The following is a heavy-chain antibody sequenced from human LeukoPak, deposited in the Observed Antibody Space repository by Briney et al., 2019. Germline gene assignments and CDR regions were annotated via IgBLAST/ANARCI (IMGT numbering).Heavy chain of an antibody. CDR3: AILPPVTLDY. D-gene: IGHD4-17*01. Sequence: SETLSLTCTVSGVSISSSSYYWGGIRQPPGKGLEWSGSIYYSGSIYYNPSLKSRVTITVDKSKNQFSVKLSSVTAADTAVYYCAILPPVTLDYWGQGTLVTVSS. J-gene: IGHJ4*02. CDR1: GVSISSSSYY. CDR2: IYYSGSI. V-gene: IGHV4-39*07.